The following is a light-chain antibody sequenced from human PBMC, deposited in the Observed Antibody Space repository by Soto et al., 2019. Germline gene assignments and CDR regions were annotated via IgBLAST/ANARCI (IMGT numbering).Light chain of an antibody. V-gene: IGKV3-20*01. Sequence: EIVLTQSPGTLSLSPGQRATLSCRASQSVSSSYLAWYQQKPGQAPRLLIYGTSNRATGIPDRFSGSGSGTDFTLTISRLEPEDFAVYYCHQYGSSITFGQGTRLEIK. CDR2: GTS. CDR1: QSVSSSY. CDR3: HQYGSSIT. J-gene: IGKJ5*01.